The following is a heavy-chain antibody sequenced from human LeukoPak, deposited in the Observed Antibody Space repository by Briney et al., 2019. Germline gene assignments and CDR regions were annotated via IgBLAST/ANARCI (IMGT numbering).Heavy chain of an antibody. CDR2: ISGDGRYT. D-gene: IGHD3-22*01. CDR3: ASEGSSGLGFFDV. Sequence: PGGSLRLSCAASGPTFRDYYVHWVCQAPGGRLVWVAGISGDGRYTKTADSLEGRFFISRDNANNTLYLQMVSLRADDTAVYFCASEGSSGLGFFDVWGRGTLVTISS. J-gene: IGHJ2*01. CDR1: GPTFRDYY. V-gene: IGHV3-74*01.